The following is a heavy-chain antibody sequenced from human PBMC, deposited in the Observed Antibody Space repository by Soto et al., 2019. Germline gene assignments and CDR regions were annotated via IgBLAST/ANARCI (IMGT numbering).Heavy chain of an antibody. Sequence: ELQLVESGGGLVQPGGSLRLSCAASGFTFSSYAMSWVRQAPGKGLGWVSAISGSGGSTYYAYSVKGRFTISRDNSKNTLYLQMNSLRAEDTAVYYCAKTLAGNFPYNWFDPWGQGTLVTVSS. V-gene: IGHV3-23*04. CDR1: GFTFSSYA. CDR2: ISGSGGST. J-gene: IGHJ5*02. CDR3: AKTLAGNFPYNWFDP. D-gene: IGHD3-16*01.